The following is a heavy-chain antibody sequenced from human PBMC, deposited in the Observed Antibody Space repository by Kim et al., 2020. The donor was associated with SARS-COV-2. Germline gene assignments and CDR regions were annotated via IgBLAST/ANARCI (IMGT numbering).Heavy chain of an antibody. V-gene: IGHV1-3*01. CDR3: ARDPIGPYYYYGMDV. Sequence: KFQGRVTITRDTSASTAYMELSSLRSEDTAVYYCARDPIGPYYYYGMDVWGQGTTVTVSS. J-gene: IGHJ6*02.